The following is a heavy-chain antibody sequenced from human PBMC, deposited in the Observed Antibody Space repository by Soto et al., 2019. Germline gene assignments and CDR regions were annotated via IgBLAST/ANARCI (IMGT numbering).Heavy chain of an antibody. CDR1: GFTFSSYG. CDR2: ISYDGSNK. CDR3: ARDPYCSGGSCYHDAFDI. D-gene: IGHD2-15*01. J-gene: IGHJ3*02. Sequence: GGSLRLSCAASGFTFSSYGMHWVRQAPGKGLEWVAVISYDGSNKYYADSVKGRFTISRDNAKNSLYLQMNSLRAEDTAVYYCARDPYCSGGSCYHDAFDIWGQGTMVTVSS. V-gene: IGHV3-30*03.